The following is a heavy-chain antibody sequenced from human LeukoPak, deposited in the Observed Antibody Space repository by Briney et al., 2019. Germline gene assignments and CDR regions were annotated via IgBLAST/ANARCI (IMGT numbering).Heavy chain of an antibody. J-gene: IGHJ4*02. CDR1: GFTFSSYA. D-gene: IGHD2-2*01. V-gene: IGHV3-23*01. CDR3: AKGRSGVSSAAINY. Sequence: PGGSLRLSCAASGFTFSSYAMSWVRQAPGKGLEWVSTISGSGDSTYYADSVKGRFTISRDNSKNTLHLQMNSLRAEDTAVYSCAKGRSGVSSAAINYWGKGTIVT. CDR2: ISGSGDST.